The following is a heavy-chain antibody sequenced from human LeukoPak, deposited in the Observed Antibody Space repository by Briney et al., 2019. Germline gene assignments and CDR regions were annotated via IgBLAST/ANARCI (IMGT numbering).Heavy chain of an antibody. CDR1: GFTFSNYW. V-gene: IGHV3-74*01. D-gene: IGHD3-10*01. Sequence: GGSLRLSCAGSGFTFSNYWMHWVRQAPGKGLVWLSRINTDGSSTSYADSVKGRFTISRDNAKNTLYLQVNSLRAEDTAVYYCASARDYYGSGSYYAAYYFDYWGQGTLVTVSS. CDR3: ASARDYYGSGSYYAAYYFDY. CDR2: INTDGSST. J-gene: IGHJ4*02.